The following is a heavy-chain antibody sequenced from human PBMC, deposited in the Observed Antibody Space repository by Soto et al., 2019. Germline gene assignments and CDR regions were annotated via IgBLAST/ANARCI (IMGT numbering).Heavy chain of an antibody. J-gene: IGHJ6*02. CDR1: GFTVSSDS. CDR3: ARHCSAMGV. CDR2: IYSDNNT. V-gene: IGHV3-53*02. Sequence: EVQLVETGGDLIQPGGSLRLSCAASGFTVSSDSMTWVRQAPGKGLEWISIIYSDNNTDYADSVKGRFSISRDTSKNILYLQMNSLRAEDTAEYYCARHCSAMGVWGQGTTVTVSS.